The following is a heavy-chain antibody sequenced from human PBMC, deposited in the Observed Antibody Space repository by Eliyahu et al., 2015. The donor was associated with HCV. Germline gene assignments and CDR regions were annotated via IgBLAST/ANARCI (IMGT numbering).Heavy chain of an antibody. CDR3: AKDQFTTGYYYGMDV. J-gene: IGHJ6*02. Sequence: QVQLVESGGGVVQPGGSLRLSCAAXGFXFXSYGMHWVRQAPGKGLEWVAFIRYDGSNKYYADSVKGRFTISRDNSKNTLYLQMNSLRAEDTAVYYCAKDQFTTGYYYGMDVWGQGTTVTVSS. V-gene: IGHV3-30*02. CDR1: GFXFXSYG. CDR2: IRYDGSNK. D-gene: IGHD2-8*02.